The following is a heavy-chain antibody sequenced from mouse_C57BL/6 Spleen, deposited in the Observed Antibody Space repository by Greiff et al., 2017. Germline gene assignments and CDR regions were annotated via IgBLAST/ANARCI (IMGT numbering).Heavy chain of an antibody. D-gene: IGHD3-1*01. CDR1: GYTFTSYW. J-gene: IGHJ2*01. CDR3: ARKGLYDYGDY. Sequence: QVQLKQPGAELVKPGSSVKLSCKASGYTFTSYWMHWVKQRPIQGLEWIGNIYPSDSETHYNQKFKDKATLTVDKSSSTAYMQLSSLTSEDSAVYYCARKGLYDYGDYWGQGTTLTVSS. V-gene: IGHV1-52*01. CDR2: IYPSDSET.